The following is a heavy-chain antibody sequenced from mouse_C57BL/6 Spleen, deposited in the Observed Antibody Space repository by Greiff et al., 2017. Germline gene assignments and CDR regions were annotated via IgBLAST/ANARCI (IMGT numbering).Heavy chain of an antibody. V-gene: IGHV2-2*01. CDR3: ARMNYDYYAMDY. CDR1: GFSLTSYG. D-gene: IGHD1-1*02. CDR2: IWSGGST. Sequence: VKVVESGPGLVQPSQSLSITCTVSGFSLTSYGVHWVRQSPGKGLEWLGVIWSGGSTDYNAAFISRVSISKENAKSKVFFKMNSLQADDTAIYYCARMNYDYYAMDYWGQGTSVTVSS. J-gene: IGHJ4*01.